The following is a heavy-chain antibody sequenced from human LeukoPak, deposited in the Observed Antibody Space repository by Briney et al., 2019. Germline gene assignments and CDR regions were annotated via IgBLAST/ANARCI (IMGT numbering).Heavy chain of an antibody. CDR2: IKSKTDGGTT. D-gene: IGHD3-22*01. CDR1: GFTFSNAW. V-gene: IGHV3-15*01. J-gene: IGHJ4*02. CDR3: ARETRSGYYRNYYFDY. Sequence: GGSLRLSCAASGFTFSNAWMSWVRQAPGKGLEWVGRIKSKTDGGTTDYAAPVKGRFTISRDDSKNTLYLQMNSLRAEDTAVYYCARETRSGYYRNYYFDYWGQGTLVTVSS.